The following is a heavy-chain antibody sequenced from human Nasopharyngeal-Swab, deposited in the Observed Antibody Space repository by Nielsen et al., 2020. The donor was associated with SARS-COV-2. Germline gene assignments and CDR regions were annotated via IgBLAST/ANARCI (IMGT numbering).Heavy chain of an antibody. CDR2: IVHSGSA. CDR3: VRAIYYYMVV. V-gene: IGHV4/OR15-8*03. J-gene: IGHJ6*03. Sequence: WIRQPPGKGVEWIGEIVHSGSARQNPPLGCRVTMSINKPSDQLSLRLTSVTAADTAVYYCVRAIYYYMVVWGQGTTVPSP.